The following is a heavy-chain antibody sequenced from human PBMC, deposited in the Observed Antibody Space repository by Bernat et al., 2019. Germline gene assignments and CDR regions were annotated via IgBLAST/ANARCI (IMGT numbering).Heavy chain of an antibody. CDR1: GFTFSSYD. Sequence: EVQLVESGGGLVQPGGSLRLSCAASGFTFSSYDMHWVRQATGKGLEWVSAIGTAGDTYYPGSVKGRFTISRENAKNSLYLQMNSLRAEDTAVYYCAKDQSVSNTGWYYFDYWGQGALVTVSS. CDR3: AKDQSVSNTGWYYFDY. V-gene: IGHV3-13*04. J-gene: IGHJ4*02. CDR2: IGTAGDT. D-gene: IGHD6-19*01.